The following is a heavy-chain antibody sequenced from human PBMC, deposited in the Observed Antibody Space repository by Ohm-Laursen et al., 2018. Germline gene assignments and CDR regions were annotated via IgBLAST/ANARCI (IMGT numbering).Heavy chain of an antibody. CDR3: ARDGSGWSRDV. D-gene: IGHD6-13*01. CDR1: GFTFRPTG. CDR2: ISFTSDP. J-gene: IGHJ6*02. Sequence: SLRLSCAASGFTFRPTGMTWVRQAPGKGLEWVSTISFTSDPHYAESLRGRFTVSRDNTRNSVYLQMNSLRDEDTGVYYCARDGSGWSRDVWGQGTTVIVSS. V-gene: IGHV3-69-1*01.